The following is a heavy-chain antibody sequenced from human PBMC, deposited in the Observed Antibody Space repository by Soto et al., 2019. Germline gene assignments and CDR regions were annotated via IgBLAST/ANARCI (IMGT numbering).Heavy chain of an antibody. CDR3: ASGGEGDYPKPGYYYYGMDV. V-gene: IGHV1-69*13. CDR2: IIPIFGTA. CDR1: GGTFSSYA. D-gene: IGHD4-17*01. Sequence: GASVKVSCKASGGTFSSYAISWVRQAPGQGLEWMGGIIPIFGTANYAQKSQGRVTITADESTSTAYMELSSLRSEDTAVYYCASGGEGDYPKPGYYYYGMDVWGQGTTVTVSS. J-gene: IGHJ6*02.